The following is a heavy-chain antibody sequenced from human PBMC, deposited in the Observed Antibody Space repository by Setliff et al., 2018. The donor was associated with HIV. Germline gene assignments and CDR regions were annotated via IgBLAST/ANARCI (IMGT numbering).Heavy chain of an antibody. Sequence: GESLKISCAASGFTFSSYGMHWVRQAPGKGLEWVSSISTAGSDRFYTDSVKGRFTISRDNAKKSLYLQMNSLRAEDTAVYYCARDFTDTVVGVVPFFDYWGRGTLVTVSS. V-gene: IGHV3-21*01. D-gene: IGHD3-3*01. CDR3: ARDFTDTVVGVVPFFDY. CDR2: ISTAGSDR. J-gene: IGHJ4*02. CDR1: GFTFSSYG.